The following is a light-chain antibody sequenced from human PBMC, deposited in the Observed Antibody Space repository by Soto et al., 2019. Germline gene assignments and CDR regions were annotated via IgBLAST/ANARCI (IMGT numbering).Light chain of an antibody. Sequence: QSVLTKTAYVSGSPGQSITSSCTGTNFDIGNYNLVSWYQQHPGKAPKLMIYEVSKRPSGVSNRFSGSKSDNTASLTISGLQAEDEADYYCCSYAGTRDVFGGGTQLTVL. CDR3: CSYAGTRDV. CDR2: EVS. CDR1: NFDIGNYNL. J-gene: IGLJ2*01. V-gene: IGLV2-23*02.